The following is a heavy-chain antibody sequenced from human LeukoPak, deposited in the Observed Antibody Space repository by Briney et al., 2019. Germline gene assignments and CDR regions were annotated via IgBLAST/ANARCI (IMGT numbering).Heavy chain of an antibody. V-gene: IGHV3-23*01. CDR2: ISGSGGST. Sequence: GGSLGLSCAASGFTFSSYAMSWVRQAPGKGLEWVSAISGSGGSTYYADSVKGRFTISRDNSKNTLYLQMNSLRAEDTAVYYCAKDPNYGDYNTDYWGQGTLVTVSS. CDR3: AKDPNYGDYNTDY. D-gene: IGHD4-17*01. CDR1: GFTFSSYA. J-gene: IGHJ4*02.